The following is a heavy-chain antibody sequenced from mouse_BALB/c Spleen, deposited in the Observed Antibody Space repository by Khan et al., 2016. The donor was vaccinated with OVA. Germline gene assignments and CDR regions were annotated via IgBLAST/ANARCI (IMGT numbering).Heavy chain of an antibody. D-gene: IGHD1-2*01. J-gene: IGHJ3*01. CDR3: ARRNYFGYTFAY. CDR2: ISPGSGDT. CDR1: GYTFTDFY. Sequence: QVQLQQSGTELARPGASVNLSCKASGYTFTDFYINWVKQRSGQGLEWIGEISPGSGDTYYNAKFKGKATLTADKSSNTAYMQLSSLTSEASAVYFGARRNYFGYTFAYWGQGTLVTVSA. V-gene: IGHV1-77*01.